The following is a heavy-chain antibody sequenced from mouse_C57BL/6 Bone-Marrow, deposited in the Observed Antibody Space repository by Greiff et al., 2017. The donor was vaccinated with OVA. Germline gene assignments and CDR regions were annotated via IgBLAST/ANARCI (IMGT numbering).Heavy chain of an antibody. V-gene: IGHV1-82*01. CDR1: GYAFSSSW. J-gene: IGHJ3*01. D-gene: IGHD2-4*01. CDR3: ARSEDYDWTWFAY. Sequence: QVQLQQSGPELVKPGASVKISCKASGYAFSSSWMNWVKQRPGKGLEWIGRIYPGDGDTNYNGKFKGKATLTAAKSSSTAYMQLSSLTSEDSAVYFCARSEDYDWTWFAYGGQGNLVTVSA. CDR2: IYPGDGDT.